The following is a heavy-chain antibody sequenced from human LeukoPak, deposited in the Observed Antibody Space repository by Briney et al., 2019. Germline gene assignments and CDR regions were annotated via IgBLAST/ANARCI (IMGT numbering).Heavy chain of an antibody. J-gene: IGHJ4*02. CDR1: GFTLSSSG. V-gene: IGHV3-30*18. CDR2: ISYDESYK. CDR3: AKGFDGIYSHFDL. D-gene: IGHD1-26*01. Sequence: GGSLRLSCAASGFTLSSSGMHWVRQAPGKGLEWVAVISYDESYKYHADSVKGRFTISRDISKNTVYLQTNSLRAEDSAVYYCAKGFDGIYSHFDLWGQGTLVTVSS.